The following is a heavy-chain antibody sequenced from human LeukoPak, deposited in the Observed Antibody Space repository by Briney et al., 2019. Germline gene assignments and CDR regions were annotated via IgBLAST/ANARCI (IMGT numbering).Heavy chain of an antibody. J-gene: IGHJ6*03. CDR3: ARAGELRYMDV. D-gene: IGHD3-16*01. CDR2: IKGTGLTT. CDR1: GFIFSEYY. Sequence: GGSLRLSCSASGFIFSEYYMTWIRQAPGKGLEWVSTIKGTGLTTYYADSVKGRSTISRDNAKNTVFLQMGSLRADDTAMYYCARAGELRYMDVWGKGTAVTVS. V-gene: IGHV3-11*01.